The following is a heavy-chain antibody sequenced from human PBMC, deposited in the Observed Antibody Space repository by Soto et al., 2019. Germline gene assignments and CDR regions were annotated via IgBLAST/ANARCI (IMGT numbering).Heavy chain of an antibody. V-gene: IGHV3-11*06. CDR2: ISSSSSYT. Sequence: NPGGSLRLSCAASGFTFSDYYMSWIRQAPGKGLEWVSYISSSSSYTNYADSVKGRFTISRDNAKNSLYLQMNSLRAEDTAVYYCAREPHYYYDSSGYYSQAVWGQGTTVTVS. CDR3: AREPHYYYDSSGYYSQAV. J-gene: IGHJ6*02. D-gene: IGHD3-22*01. CDR1: GFTFSDYY.